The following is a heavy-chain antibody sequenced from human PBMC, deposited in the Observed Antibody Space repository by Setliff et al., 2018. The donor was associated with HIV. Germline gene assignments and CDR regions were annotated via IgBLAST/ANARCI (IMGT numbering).Heavy chain of an antibody. D-gene: IGHD1-26*01. J-gene: IGHJ4*02. CDR3: ARGGSGSPFDY. V-gene: IGHV4-34*01. CDR1: GGSFSGYY. Sequence: SETLSLTCAVYGGSFSGYYWSWIRQPAGKGLEWIGEIDHRGSTNYNPSLKSRVTISVDTSKNRFSLNLNSVTPADTDVYYCARGGSGSPFDYWGQGTLVTVSS. CDR2: IDHRGST.